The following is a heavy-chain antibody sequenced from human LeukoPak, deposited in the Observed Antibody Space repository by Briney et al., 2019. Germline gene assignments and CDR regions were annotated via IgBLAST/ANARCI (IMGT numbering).Heavy chain of an antibody. V-gene: IGHV3-23*01. CDR2: ISRGGRA. CDR3: ASGALKTPPYDFWSGYSPDY. Sequence: GGSLRLSCVVSGFTFSNYAMSWVRQAPGMGLEWVSAISRGGRAYYADSVRGRFTISRDNAKNSLYLQMNSLRAEDTAVYYCASGALKTPPYDFWSGYSPDYWGQGTLVTVSS. CDR1: GFTFSNYA. D-gene: IGHD3-3*01. J-gene: IGHJ4*02.